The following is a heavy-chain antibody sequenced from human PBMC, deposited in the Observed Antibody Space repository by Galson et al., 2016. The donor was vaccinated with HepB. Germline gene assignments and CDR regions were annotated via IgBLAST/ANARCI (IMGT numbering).Heavy chain of an antibody. J-gene: IGHJ6*02. CDR2: ISHDGSNK. D-gene: IGHD6-13*01. Sequence: SLRLSCAASGFTFSSYSMNWVRQAPGKGPEWVAVISHDGSNKYYADSVKGRFTISRDNAKNTLYLQMNSLRAEDTAVYYCVRGRKGAVAAGLLTYYFYYYGMDVWGQGTTVTVSS. V-gene: IGHV3-30*03. CDR3: VRGRKGAVAAGLLTYYFYYYGMDV. CDR1: GFTFSSYS.